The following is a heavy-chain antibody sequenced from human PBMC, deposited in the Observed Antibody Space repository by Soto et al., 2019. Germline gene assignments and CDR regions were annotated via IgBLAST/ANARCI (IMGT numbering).Heavy chain of an antibody. CDR1: GFTFSNYG. V-gene: IGHV3-33*01. D-gene: IGHD7-27*01. J-gene: IGHJ4*02. Sequence: GGSLRLSCAASGFTFSNYGMHWVRQAPGKGLEWVAVIWYDGSNKHYADSVKGRFTISRDNSKNTLDLQMNSLRAEDTAVYYCARSTIATNLYYFDYWGQGTQVTLSS. CDR3: ARSTIATNLYYFDY. CDR2: IWYDGSNK.